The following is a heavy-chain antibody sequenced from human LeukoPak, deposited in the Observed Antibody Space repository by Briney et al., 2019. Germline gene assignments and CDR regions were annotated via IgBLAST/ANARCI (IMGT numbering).Heavy chain of an antibody. Sequence: SVKVSCKASGGTFSSYAISWVRQAPGQGLEWMGGIIPIFGTANYAQKFQGRVTMTTDTSTSTAYMELRSLRSDGTAVYYCAREGSRFGELLDYWGQGTLVTVSS. J-gene: IGHJ4*02. CDR3: AREGSRFGELLDY. V-gene: IGHV1-69*05. D-gene: IGHD3-10*01. CDR2: IIPIFGTA. CDR1: GGTFSSYA.